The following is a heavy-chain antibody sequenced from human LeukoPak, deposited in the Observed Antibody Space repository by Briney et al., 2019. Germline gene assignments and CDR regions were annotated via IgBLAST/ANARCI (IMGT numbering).Heavy chain of an antibody. J-gene: IGHJ5*02. D-gene: IGHD6-13*01. V-gene: IGHV4-39*01. CDR1: GGSISSSSHY. Sequence: SETLSLTCTVSGGSISSSSHYWGWIRQPPGKGLEWIGSIYYSGSTSYNPSLKARVTISVDTSKNQLSLKLSYVTAADPAVYYRARGRIAAAGRNRNWFDPWGQGTLVTVSS. CDR2: IYYSGST. CDR3: ARGRIAAAGRNRNWFDP.